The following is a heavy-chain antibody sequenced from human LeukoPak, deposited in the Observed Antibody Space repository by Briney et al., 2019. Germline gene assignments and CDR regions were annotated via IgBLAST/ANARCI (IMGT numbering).Heavy chain of an antibody. D-gene: IGHD6-25*01. CDR2: ISAYNGNT. Sequence: EASVEVSCKASGYTFTSYGISWVRQAPGQGLEWMRWISAYNGNTNYAQKLQGRVTMTTDTSTSTAYMELRSLRSDDTAVYYCARDSGTLYYYGMDVWGQGTTVTVSS. V-gene: IGHV1-18*01. CDR1: GYTFTSYG. J-gene: IGHJ6*02. CDR3: ARDSGTLYYYGMDV.